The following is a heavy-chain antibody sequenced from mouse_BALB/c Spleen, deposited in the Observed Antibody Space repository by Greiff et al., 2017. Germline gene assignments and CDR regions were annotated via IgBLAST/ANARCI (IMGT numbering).Heavy chain of an antibody. CDR3: ARASDYGRDY. CDR2: ISDGGSYT. J-gene: IGHJ2*01. D-gene: IGHD1-2*01. CDR1: GFTFSDYY. Sequence: EVHLVESGGGLVKPGGSLKLSCAASGFTFSDYYMYWVRQTPEKRLEWVATISDGGSYTYYPDSVKGRFTISRDNAKNNLYLQMSSLKSEDTAMYYCARASDYGRDYWGQGTTLTVSS. V-gene: IGHV5-4*02.